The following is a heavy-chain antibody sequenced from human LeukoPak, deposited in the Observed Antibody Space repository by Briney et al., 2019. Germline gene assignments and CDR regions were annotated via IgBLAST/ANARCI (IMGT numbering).Heavy chain of an antibody. J-gene: IGHJ4*02. CDR2: IYYSGST. Sequence: PSETLSLTCTVSGGSISSGDYYWSWIRQPPGKGLDWIGYIYYSGSTYYNPSLKSRVTISVDTSKNQFSLKLSSVTAADTAVYYCARVGNIAAAGPDYWGQGTVVTVSS. V-gene: IGHV4-30-4*01. CDR1: GGSISSGDYY. CDR3: ARVGNIAAAGPDY. D-gene: IGHD6-13*01.